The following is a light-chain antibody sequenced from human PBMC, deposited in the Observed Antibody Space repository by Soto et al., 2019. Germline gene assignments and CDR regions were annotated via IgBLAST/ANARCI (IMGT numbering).Light chain of an antibody. Sequence: SALTQPASVSGSPGQAITISCTGTSSDIGSHNFVSWFQQHPGKTPKLIIYEVNKRPSGVSHRFSGSKSGNTASLTISGLQAEDEADYSCCSYAGSSTYYVLFGGGTKLTVL. CDR2: EVN. CDR3: CSYAGSSTYYVL. CDR1: SSDIGSHNF. J-gene: IGLJ2*01. V-gene: IGLV2-23*02.